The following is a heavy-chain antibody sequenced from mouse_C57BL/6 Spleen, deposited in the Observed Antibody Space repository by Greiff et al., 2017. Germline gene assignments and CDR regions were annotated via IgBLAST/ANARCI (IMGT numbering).Heavy chain of an antibody. CDR1: GFSLTSYA. V-gene: IGHV2-9-1*01. J-gene: IGHJ2*01. CDR2: IWTGGGT. CDR3: ARWKGTTTRGYYFDY. D-gene: IGHD2-1*01. Sequence: QVQLQQSGPGLVAPSQSLSITCTVSGFSLTSYAISWVRQPPGKGLEWLGVIWTGGGTNYNSALKSRLSISKNNSNSQVFLKQNSLQTDDTARYYWARWKGTTTRGYYFDYWGQGTTLTVSS.